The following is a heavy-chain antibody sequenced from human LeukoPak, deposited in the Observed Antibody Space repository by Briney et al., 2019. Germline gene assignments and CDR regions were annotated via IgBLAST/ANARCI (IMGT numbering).Heavy chain of an antibody. Sequence: GGSLRLSCAASGFTFSSYWMSWVRQTPGKGLEWVANIKQDGSEKYYVDSVKGRFTISRDNAKNSLYLQMNSLRAEDTAVYYCARGYCTSSSCYFDYWGQGTLATVSS. V-gene: IGHV3-7*01. CDR3: ARGYCTSSSCYFDY. CDR1: GFTFSSYW. CDR2: IKQDGSEK. J-gene: IGHJ4*02. D-gene: IGHD2-2*01.